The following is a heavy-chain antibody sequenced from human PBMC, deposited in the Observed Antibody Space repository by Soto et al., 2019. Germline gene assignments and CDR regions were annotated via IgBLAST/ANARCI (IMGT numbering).Heavy chain of an antibody. CDR3: AREDCSGGSCYSNYGMDV. CDR1: GGNISSYY. CDR2: IYYSGST. V-gene: IGHV4-59*01. J-gene: IGHJ6*02. D-gene: IGHD2-15*01. Sequence: PSETLSLTCTVSGGNISSYYWSWIRQPPGKGLEWIGYIYYSGSTNYNPSLKSRVTISVDTSKNQFSLKLSSVTAADTAVYYCAREDCSGGSCYSNYGMDVWGQGTTVTVSS.